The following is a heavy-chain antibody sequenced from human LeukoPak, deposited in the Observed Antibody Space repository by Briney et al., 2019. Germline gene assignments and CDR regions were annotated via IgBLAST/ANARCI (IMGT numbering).Heavy chain of an antibody. CDR2: INHSGST. Sequence: PSETLSLTCAVYGGSFSGYYWSWIRQPPGKGLEWIGEINHSGSTNYNPSLKSRVTIPVDTSKNQFSLKLSSVTAANTAVYYCARLEWELLRPYYYYYYMDVWGKGTTVTISS. D-gene: IGHD1-26*01. CDR1: GGSFSGYY. V-gene: IGHV4-34*01. J-gene: IGHJ6*03. CDR3: ARLEWELLRPYYYYYYMDV.